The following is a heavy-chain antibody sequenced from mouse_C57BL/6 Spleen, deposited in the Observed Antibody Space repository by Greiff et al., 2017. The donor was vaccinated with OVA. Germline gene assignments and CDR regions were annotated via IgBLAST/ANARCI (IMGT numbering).Heavy chain of an antibody. CDR1: GFTFSSYA. V-gene: IGHV5-4*01. CDR2: ISDGGSYT. Sequence: EVKLMESGGGLVKPGGSLKLSCAASGFTFSSYAMSWVRQTPEKRLEWVATISDGGSYTYYPDNVKGRFTISRDNAKNNLYLQMSHLKSEDTAMYYCARDRYGYDENFDYWGQGTTLTVSS. CDR3: ARDRYGYDENFDY. J-gene: IGHJ2*01. D-gene: IGHD2-2*01.